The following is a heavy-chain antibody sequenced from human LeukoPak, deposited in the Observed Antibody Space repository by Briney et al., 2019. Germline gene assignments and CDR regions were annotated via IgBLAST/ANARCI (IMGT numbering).Heavy chain of an antibody. CDR2: IYTSGST. CDR1: GGSISSYY. D-gene: IGHD6-13*01. Sequence: SETLSLTCTVSGGSISSYYWSWIRQPAGKGLEWIGRIYTSGSTNYNPSLKSRVTMSVDTSNNQFSLKLSSATAADTAVYYCARKGPEQHYDYWGQGTLVTVSS. J-gene: IGHJ4*02. CDR3: ARKGPEQHYDY. V-gene: IGHV4-4*07.